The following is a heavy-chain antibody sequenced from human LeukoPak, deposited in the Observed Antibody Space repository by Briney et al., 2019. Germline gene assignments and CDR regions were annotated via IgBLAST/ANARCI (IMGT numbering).Heavy chain of an antibody. V-gene: IGHV5-51*01. J-gene: IGHJ6*03. CDR2: IYPGDSDT. Sequence: GESLKISCKGSGYSFTSYWIGWVRQMPGKGVEWMGIIYPGDSDTRYSPSFQGQVTISADKSISTAYLQRSSLKASVTAMYYCARLVSYYDILTGYYNRAPYYYYYYYMDVWGKGTTVTVSS. D-gene: IGHD3-9*01. CDR1: GYSFTSYW. CDR3: ARLVSYYDILTGYYNRAPYYYYYYYMDV.